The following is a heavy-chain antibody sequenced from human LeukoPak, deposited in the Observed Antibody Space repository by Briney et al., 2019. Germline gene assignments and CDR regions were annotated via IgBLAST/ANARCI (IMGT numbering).Heavy chain of an antibody. D-gene: IGHD1-1*01. CDR2: RRSGGIEK. J-gene: IGHJ4*02. V-gene: IGHV3-30*02. CDR3: AKDSTTWSFDS. CDR1: GFIFKNFA. Sequence: GGSLRLSCGASGFIFKNFAMHWVRQAPGKGLEWVALRRSGGIEKFYADSVKGRFTVSRDNSKNTLYLQMNSLRVQDTATYYCAKDSTTWSFDSWGQGTLVTVSS.